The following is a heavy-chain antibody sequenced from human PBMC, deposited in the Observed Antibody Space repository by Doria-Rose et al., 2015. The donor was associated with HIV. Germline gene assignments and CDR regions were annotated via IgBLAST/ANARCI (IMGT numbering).Heavy chain of an antibody. Sequence: QVTLKESGPVLVKPTETLTLTCTVSGVSLSSPGMGVSWIRQPPGKALAWLANIFSDDERSHKTSLKSRLTISRGTAKSQLVLTMTDMDPVDTATYYCARIKSSRWYHKYYFDFCGQGTLVIVSA. D-gene: IGHD6-13*01. CDR3: ARIKSSRWYHKYYFDF. V-gene: IGHV2-26*01. CDR2: IFSDDER. CDR1: GVSLSSPGMG. J-gene: IGHJ4*02.